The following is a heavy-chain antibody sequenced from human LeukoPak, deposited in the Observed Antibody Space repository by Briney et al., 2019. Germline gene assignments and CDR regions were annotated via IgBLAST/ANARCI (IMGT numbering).Heavy chain of an antibody. CDR3: AKASTSSSSPDY. CDR1: GFTFSSYA. D-gene: IGHD6-6*01. CDR2: ISGSGDST. J-gene: IGHJ4*02. Sequence: GGSLRLSCAASGFTFSSYAMSWVRQAPGKGLEWVSAISGSGDSTYNTDSVKGRFTISRDSSKNTLYLQMNSLRAEDTAVYYCAKASTSSSSPDYWGQGTLVTVSS. V-gene: IGHV3-23*01.